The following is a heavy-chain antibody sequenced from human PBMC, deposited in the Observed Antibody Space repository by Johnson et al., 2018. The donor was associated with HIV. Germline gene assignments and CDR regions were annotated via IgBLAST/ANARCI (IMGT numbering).Heavy chain of an antibody. D-gene: IGHD6-19*01. V-gene: IGHV3-74*01. Sequence: VQLVESGGGLVQPGGSLRLSCAASGFTFSSYWMHWVRQAPGKGLVWVSRINSDGSSTSYADSVKGRFTISRDNAKNTLYLQMNSLRAEDTAVYYCASPRAVAGGGAFDIWGQGTMVTVSS. CDR1: GFTFSSYW. CDR2: INSDGSST. CDR3: ASPRAVAGGGAFDI. J-gene: IGHJ3*02.